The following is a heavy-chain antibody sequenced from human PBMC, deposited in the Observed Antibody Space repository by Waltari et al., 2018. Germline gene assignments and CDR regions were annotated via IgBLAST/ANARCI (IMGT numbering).Heavy chain of an antibody. V-gene: IGHV1-69*01. CDR2: IIPICGTA. Sequence: QVQLVQSGAEVKKPGSSVKVSCKASGGTFSSYAISWVRQAPGQGLEWMGGIIPICGTANYAQKFQGRVTITADESTSTAYMELSSLRSEDTAVYYCASRGYCSSTSCYNYYYYGMDVWGQGTTVTVSS. CDR3: ASRGYCSSTSCYNYYYYGMDV. J-gene: IGHJ6*02. CDR1: GGTFSSYA. D-gene: IGHD2-2*02.